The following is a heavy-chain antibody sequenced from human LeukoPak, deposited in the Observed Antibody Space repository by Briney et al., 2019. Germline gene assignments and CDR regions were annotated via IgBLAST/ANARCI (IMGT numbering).Heavy chain of an antibody. CDR1: GYTFIGYY. CDR2: INPNGGGT. J-gene: IGHJ4*02. D-gene: IGHD3-10*01. V-gene: IGHV1-2*06. CDR3: ARYPGRFESDY. Sequence: SSVMVSCKASGYTFIGYYMHWVRQAPGQGLEWMGRINPNGGGTNYAQKFQGRVTITRDTSISTAYMELSRLRSDDTAMSYCARYPGRFESDYWGQGTLVTVSS.